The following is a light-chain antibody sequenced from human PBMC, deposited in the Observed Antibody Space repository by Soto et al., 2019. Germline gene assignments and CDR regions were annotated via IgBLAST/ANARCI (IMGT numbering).Light chain of an antibody. CDR3: HQYDNWPPT. Sequence: EILLAQSPGTLSLSPGERATLSWGASQGVTRNHFAWYQQKPGQAPRLLIYRASTRATGVPARLSGSGSGTELTLTISSMQYEDFALYYCHQYDNWPPTFGRGTKVDIK. CDR1: QGVTRNH. CDR2: RAS. V-gene: IGKV3-15*01. J-gene: IGKJ4*01.